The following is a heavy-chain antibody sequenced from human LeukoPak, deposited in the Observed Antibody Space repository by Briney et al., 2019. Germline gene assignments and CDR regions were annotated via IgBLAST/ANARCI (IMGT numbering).Heavy chain of an antibody. V-gene: IGHV4-34*01. CDR3: ARGKRDYVWGSYRDYYYYGMDV. J-gene: IGHJ6*02. Sequence: SETLSLTCAVYGGSFSGYYWSWIRQPPGKGLEWIGEINHSGSTNYNPSLKSRVTISVDTSKNQFSLKLSSVTAADTAVYYCARGKRDYVWGSYRDYYYYGMDVWGQGTTVTVSS. CDR1: GGSFSGYY. CDR2: INHSGST. D-gene: IGHD3-16*02.